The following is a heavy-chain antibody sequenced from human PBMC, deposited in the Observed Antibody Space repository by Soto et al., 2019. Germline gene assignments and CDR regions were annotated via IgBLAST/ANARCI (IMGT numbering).Heavy chain of an antibody. J-gene: IGHJ6*02. CDR1: GGTFSSYA. CDR3: ARDSPIYYYGSGSYQEYYYYYGVDV. V-gene: IGHV1-69*13. CDR2: IIPIFGTA. Sequence: SVKVSCKASGGTFSSYAISWVRQAPGQGLEWMGGIIPIFGTANYAQKCQGRVTITADESTSTAYMELSSLRSEDTAVYYCARDSPIYYYGSGSYQEYYYYYGVDVWGQGTTVTVSS. D-gene: IGHD3-10*01.